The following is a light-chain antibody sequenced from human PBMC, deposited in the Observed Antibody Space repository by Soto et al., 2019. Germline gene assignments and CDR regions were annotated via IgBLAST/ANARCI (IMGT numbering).Light chain of an antibody. Sequence: QAVVTQPASVSGSPGQSITISCTGTSSDVGFYNHVSWYQQHPGKAPKLMISDVTNRPSGVSDRFSGSKSGNTASLTISGLQTEDEADYYCMSYTTSIIYVFGSGTKLTVL. CDR2: DVT. CDR1: SSDVGFYNH. CDR3: MSYTTSIIYV. V-gene: IGLV2-14*01. J-gene: IGLJ1*01.